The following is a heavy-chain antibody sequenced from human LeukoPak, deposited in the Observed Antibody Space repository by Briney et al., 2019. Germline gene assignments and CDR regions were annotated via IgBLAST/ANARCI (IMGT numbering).Heavy chain of an antibody. CDR3: AKDFLTYYYDSSGYYYDY. CDR1: GFTFSSYA. J-gene: IGHJ4*03. V-gene: IGHV3-23*01. D-gene: IGHD3-22*01. Sequence: GGSLRLSCAASGFTFSSYAMSWVRQAPGKGLEWVSAISGSGGSTYYADSVKGRFTISRDNSKNTLYLQMNSLRAEDTAVYYCAKDFLTYYYDSSGYYYDYWGQGTTVTVSS. CDR2: ISGSGGST.